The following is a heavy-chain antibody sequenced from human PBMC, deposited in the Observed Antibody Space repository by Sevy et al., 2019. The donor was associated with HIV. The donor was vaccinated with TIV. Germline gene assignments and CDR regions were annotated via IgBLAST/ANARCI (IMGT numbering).Heavy chain of an antibody. D-gene: IGHD2-2*01. Sequence: GGSLRLSCAASGFTFSSYAMHWVRQAPGKGLEWVTVISYDGSDKYYADSVKGRFTISRDNSKNTLYLQMNSLRTEDTAVYYCARDRGAVVVVPAAMIWGQGTVVTVSS. CDR2: ISYDGSDK. CDR1: GFTFSSYA. CDR3: ARDRGAVVVVPAAMI. J-gene: IGHJ4*02. V-gene: IGHV3-30*04.